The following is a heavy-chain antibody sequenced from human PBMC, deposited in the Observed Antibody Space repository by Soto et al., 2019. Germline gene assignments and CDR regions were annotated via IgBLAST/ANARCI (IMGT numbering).Heavy chain of an antibody. CDR2: ILADYNT. Sequence: EVQLLESGGGLVQPGGSLTLSCAASGFTFSDYTMTWVRQAPGKVLECISVILADYNTYYTDSVRGRFTISRDNSKHTLYLEMNSLRAEDTAVYYCARRTNGYFGYWGQGALVTVSS. V-gene: IGHV3-23*03. D-gene: IGHD2-8*01. CDR3: ARRTNGYFGY. CDR1: GFTFSDYT. J-gene: IGHJ4*02.